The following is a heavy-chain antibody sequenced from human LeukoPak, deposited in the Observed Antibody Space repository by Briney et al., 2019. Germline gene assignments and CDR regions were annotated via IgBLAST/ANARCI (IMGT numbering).Heavy chain of an antibody. CDR2: INHSGST. D-gene: IGHD3-10*01. V-gene: IGHV4-34*08. Sequence: GSLRLSCAASGFTFSSYGMSWIRQPPGKGLEWIGEINHSGSTNYNPSLKSRVTISVDTSKNQFSLKLSSVTAADTAVYYCAKSNGYGLVDIWGQGTMVTVSS. J-gene: IGHJ3*02. CDR3: AKSNGYGLVDI. CDR1: GFTFSSYG.